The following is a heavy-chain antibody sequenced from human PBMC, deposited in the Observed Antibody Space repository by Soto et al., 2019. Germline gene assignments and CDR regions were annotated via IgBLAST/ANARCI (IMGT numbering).Heavy chain of an antibody. CDR1: GGSVSSGSYY. V-gene: IGHV4-61*01. CDR2: IYYSGST. J-gene: IGHJ5*02. D-gene: IGHD3-10*01. CDR3: ARVGHPGWFDP. Sequence: QVQLQESGPGLVKPSETLSLTCTVSGGSVSSGSYYWSWIRQPPGKGLEWIGYIYYSGSTNYNPSLKSRVTISVDTSKNQFSLKLSSVTAADTAVYYCARVGHPGWFDPWGQGTLVTVSS.